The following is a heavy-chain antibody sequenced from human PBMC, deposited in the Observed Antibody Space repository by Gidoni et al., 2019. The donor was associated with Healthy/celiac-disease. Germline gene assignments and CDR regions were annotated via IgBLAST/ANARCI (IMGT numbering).Heavy chain of an antibody. CDR3: ARRLLYGSGSYYDAFDI. D-gene: IGHD3-10*01. Sequence: EVQLVQSGAEVKTPGASLRISWKGSGYSFTSYWLSWVRQMPGKGLEWMGRIDPSDSYTNYSPSFQGHVTISADKSISTAYLQWSSLKASDTAMYYCARRLLYGSGSYYDAFDIWGQGTMVTVSS. V-gene: IGHV5-10-1*03. J-gene: IGHJ3*02. CDR1: GYSFTSYW. CDR2: IDPSDSYT.